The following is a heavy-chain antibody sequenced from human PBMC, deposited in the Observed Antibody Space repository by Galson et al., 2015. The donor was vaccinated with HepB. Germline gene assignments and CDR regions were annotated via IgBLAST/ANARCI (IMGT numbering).Heavy chain of an antibody. CDR1: GFTLSNYG. D-gene: IGHD5-12*01. CDR2: MSSDGSRK. J-gene: IGHJ5*01. CDR3: SRNTPSSGYDGLHS. V-gene: IGHV3-30*02. Sequence: SMRLSCAASGFTLSNYGMHWVRQAPGKGLEWVAYMSSDGSRKYYGESVQGRFTISRDNSKNTLYLQMDSLRTEDTALYYCSRNTPSSGYDGLHSGGQGTLVTVSS.